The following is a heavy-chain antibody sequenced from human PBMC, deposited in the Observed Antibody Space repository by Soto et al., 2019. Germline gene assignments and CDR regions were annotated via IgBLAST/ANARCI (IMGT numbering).Heavy chain of an antibody. Sequence: PSETLSLTCTVSGGSISSSSYYWGWIRQPPGKGLEWIGSIYYSGSTYYNPSLKSRVTISVDTSKNQFSLKLSSVTAADTAVYYCAVFMITFGGVIVSIDYWGQGTLVTVSS. D-gene: IGHD3-16*02. CDR2: IYYSGST. V-gene: IGHV4-39*01. CDR3: AVFMITFGGVIVSIDY. J-gene: IGHJ4*02. CDR1: GGSISSSSYY.